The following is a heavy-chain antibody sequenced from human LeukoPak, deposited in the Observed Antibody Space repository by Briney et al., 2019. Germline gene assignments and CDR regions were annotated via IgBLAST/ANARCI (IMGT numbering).Heavy chain of an antibody. V-gene: IGHV4-59*01. D-gene: IGHD1-20*01. CDR1: GGSISSYY. CDR2: IYYSGST. Sequence: PSETLSLTCTVSGGSISSYYWSWIRQPPGKGLEWIGYIYYSGSTNYNPSFKNRVTIPVDTSKNQFSLKLSSVTAADTAVYYCARYISGTSQVFDYWGRGTLVTVSS. J-gene: IGHJ4*02. CDR3: ARYISGTSQVFDY.